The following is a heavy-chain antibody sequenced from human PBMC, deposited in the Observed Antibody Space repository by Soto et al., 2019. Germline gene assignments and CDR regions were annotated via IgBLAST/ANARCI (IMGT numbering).Heavy chain of an antibody. J-gene: IGHJ4*02. Sequence: EVHLVQSGGGLVQPGGSLTLSCAASGFIFSGSAMHWVRQASGKGLEWVGRIGSKANNYATEYAASVEGRFTIARDESKTTTFLLMNSLKSEDTAVYFCVRQLLVVSPLDHWGQGTLVTVSS. CDR2: IGSKANNYAT. CDR3: VRQLLVVSPLDH. D-gene: IGHD6-13*01. CDR1: GFIFSGSA. V-gene: IGHV3-73*02.